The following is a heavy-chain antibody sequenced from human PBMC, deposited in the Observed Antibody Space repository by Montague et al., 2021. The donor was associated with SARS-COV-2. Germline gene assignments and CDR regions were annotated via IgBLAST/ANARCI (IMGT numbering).Heavy chain of an antibody. J-gene: IGHJ6*02. CDR1: GVSISTDY. Sequence: SETLSLTCTVSGVSISTDYWTWIRQPPGKGLEWIGYITYSGATNYNPSLKSRVTISVDTSKNHFTLRLSSVTAADTAVYYCANFRRTQLLFGTLYCGMDVWGQGTTVTVSS. CDR2: ITYSGAT. CDR3: ANFRRTQLLFGTLYCGMDV. V-gene: IGHV4-59*01. D-gene: IGHD2-2*01.